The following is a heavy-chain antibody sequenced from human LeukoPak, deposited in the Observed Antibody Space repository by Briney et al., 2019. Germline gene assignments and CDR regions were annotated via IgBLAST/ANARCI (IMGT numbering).Heavy chain of an antibody. D-gene: IGHD3-22*01. CDR1: GYTFTNYY. V-gene: IGHV1-46*01. J-gene: IGHJ3*02. CDR3: ARSSSYYDALDI. CDR2: INPSGDST. Sequence: ASVKVSCKTSGYTFTNYYIHWVRQAPGQGLEWMGIINPSGDSTSHAQKFQGRVTMTEDTSTSTVYMELSSLRSEDTAVYYCARSSSYYDALDIWGQGTMVTVSS.